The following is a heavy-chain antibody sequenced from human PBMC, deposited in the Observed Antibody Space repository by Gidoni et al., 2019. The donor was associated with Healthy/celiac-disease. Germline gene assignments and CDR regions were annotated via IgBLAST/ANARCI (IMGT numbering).Heavy chain of an antibody. V-gene: IGHV1-46*03. CDR2: INPSGGST. CDR1: GYTFTSYY. J-gene: IGHJ3*02. Sequence: QVQLVQSGAEVKKPGASVTVSCKASGYTFTSYYMHWVRQAPGQGLEWMGIINPSGGSTSYAQKFQGRVTMTRDTSTSTVYMELSSLRSEDTAVYYCARERKSVAFDIWGQGTMVTVSS. CDR3: ARERKSVAFDI.